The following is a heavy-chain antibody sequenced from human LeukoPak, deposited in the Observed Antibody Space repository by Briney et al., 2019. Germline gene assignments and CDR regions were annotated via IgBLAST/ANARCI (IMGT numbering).Heavy chain of an antibody. CDR3: ARDLGTWFDP. V-gene: IGHV3-7*01. CDR1: GFSSINYW. CDR2: IKVDGSEK. J-gene: IGHJ5*02. D-gene: IGHD3/OR15-3a*01. Sequence: GGSLRLSCAASGFSSINYWMSWVRQAPGKGLEWVANIKVDGSEKYYVDSVKGRFTISRDNAKNSLYLQMNSLRADDTAVYYCARDLGTWFDPWGQGTLVTVSS.